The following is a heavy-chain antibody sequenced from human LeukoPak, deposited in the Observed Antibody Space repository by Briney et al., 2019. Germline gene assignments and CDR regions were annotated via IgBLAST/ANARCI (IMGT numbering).Heavy chain of an antibody. CDR1: GGSMNSYY. D-gene: IGHD3-9*01. Sequence: SETLSLTCSVSGGSMNSYYWGWIRQSPGKGLEWIGYIYYSGSTNYNPSLKSRVTISVDTSKNQFSLKLSSVTAADTAVYYCARHVWLQPFDYWGQGTLVTVSS. V-gene: IGHV4-59*08. CDR3: ARHVWLQPFDY. CDR2: IYYSGST. J-gene: IGHJ4*02.